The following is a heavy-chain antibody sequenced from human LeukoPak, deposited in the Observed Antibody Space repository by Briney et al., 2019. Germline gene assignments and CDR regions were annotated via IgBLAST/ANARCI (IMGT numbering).Heavy chain of an antibody. CDR3: ARVYDFWSGYRKQQAFDI. CDR1: GYSISSGYY. J-gene: IGHJ3*02. D-gene: IGHD3-3*01. Sequence: PSETLSLTCTVSGYSISSGYYWGWIRQPPGKGLEWIGSIYHSGSTNYNPSLKSRVTISVDTSKNQFSLKLSSVTAADTAVYYCARVYDFWSGYRKQQAFDIWGQGTMVTVSS. V-gene: IGHV4-38-2*02. CDR2: IYHSGST.